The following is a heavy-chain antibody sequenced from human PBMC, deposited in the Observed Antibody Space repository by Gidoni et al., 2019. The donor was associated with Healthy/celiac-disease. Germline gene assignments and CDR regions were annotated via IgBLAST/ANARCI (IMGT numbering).Heavy chain of an antibody. J-gene: IGHJ6*02. CDR3: ARLRITIFGVVIRNYYYGMDV. CDR2: SKHRGST. D-gene: IGHD3-3*01. Sequence: QVQLQPWGAGLLTPSETLSLTCAVYRGSFSGYYWSWIRQPPGKGLEWIGESKHRGSTNYNPSLKSRVTISVDTSKNQFPLKLSSVTAADTAVYYCARLRITIFGVVIRNYYYGMDVWGQGTTVTVSS. CDR1: RGSFSGYY. V-gene: IGHV4-34*01.